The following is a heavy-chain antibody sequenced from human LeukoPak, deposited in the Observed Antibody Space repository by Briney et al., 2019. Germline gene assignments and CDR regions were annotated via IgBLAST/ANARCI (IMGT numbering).Heavy chain of an antibody. V-gene: IGHV4-30-2*01. D-gene: IGHD3-3*01. CDR2: IYHSGST. J-gene: IGHJ6*02. CDR3: ARGDFWSGMDV. CDR1: GGSISSGGYS. Sequence: ASETLSLTCAVSGGSISSGGYSWSWIRQPPGKGLEWIGYIYHSGSTYYNPSLKSRVTISVDRSKNQFSLKLSSVTAADTAVYYCARGDFWSGMDVWGQGTTVTVSS.